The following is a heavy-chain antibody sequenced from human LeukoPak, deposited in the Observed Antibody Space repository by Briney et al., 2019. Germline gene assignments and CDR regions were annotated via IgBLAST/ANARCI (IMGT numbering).Heavy chain of an antibody. Sequence: ASVKVSCKASGYTFTGYYMHWVRQAPGQGLGWMGWINPNSGGTNYAQKFQGWVTMTRDTSISTAYMELSRLRSDDTAVYYCARLRVAFYYDSSGSPDAFDIWGQGTMVTVSS. CDR1: GYTFTGYY. D-gene: IGHD3-22*01. CDR3: ARLRVAFYYDSSGSPDAFDI. J-gene: IGHJ3*02. CDR2: INPNSGGT. V-gene: IGHV1-2*04.